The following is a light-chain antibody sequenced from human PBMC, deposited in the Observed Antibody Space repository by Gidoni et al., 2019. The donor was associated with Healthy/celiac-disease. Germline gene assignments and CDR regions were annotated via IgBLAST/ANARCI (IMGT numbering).Light chain of an antibody. J-gene: IGKJ1*01. V-gene: IGKV3-11*01. CDR1: QSVSSY. Sequence: EIVLTQSPATLSLSPGERATLSCRARQSVSSYLAWYQQKPGQAPRLLIYDAANRATGIPARFSGSGSGTDVTLTISSLEPEDFAVYYCQQRSNWPRWTFGQGTKVEIK. CDR3: QQRSNWPRWT. CDR2: DAA.